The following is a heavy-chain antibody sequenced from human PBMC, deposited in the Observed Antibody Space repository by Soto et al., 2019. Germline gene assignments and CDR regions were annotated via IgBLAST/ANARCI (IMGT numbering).Heavy chain of an antibody. CDR2: IYHSGST. V-gene: IGHV4-59*12. CDR1: GGSISSYY. J-gene: IGHJ6*02. CDR3: ARGSGRQVYNYYGMDV. Sequence: LSLTCTASGGSISSYYCSWIRQSPGKGLEWIGEIYHSGSTNYNPSLKSRVTISVDKSKNQFSLKLSSVTAADTAVYYCARGSGRQVYNYYGMDVWGQGTTVTVSS. D-gene: IGHD3-10*01.